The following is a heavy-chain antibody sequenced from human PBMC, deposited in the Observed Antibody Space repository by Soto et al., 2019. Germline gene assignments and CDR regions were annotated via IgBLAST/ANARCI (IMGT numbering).Heavy chain of an antibody. D-gene: IGHD3-22*01. CDR1: GYTFTNFG. CDR3: ARIRSDSSSYYLDY. CDR2: ISAYNGNT. Sequence: ASVKVSCKASGYTFTNFGISWVRQAPGQGLEWMGWISAYNGNTKYAQKFQGRVTMSQDTSTSTAYMEVRSLRFEGTAVYYCARIRSDSSSYYLDYRGQRTPVTVSS. V-gene: IGHV1-18*01. J-gene: IGHJ4*02.